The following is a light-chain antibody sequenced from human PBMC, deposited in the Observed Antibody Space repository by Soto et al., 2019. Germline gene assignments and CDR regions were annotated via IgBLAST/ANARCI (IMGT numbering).Light chain of an antibody. CDR3: QAYVSSPNN. CDR1: QSVSSSY. J-gene: IGKJ2*01. Sequence: EIVLTQSPGTLSLSLGERATLSCRASQSVSSSYLAWYQQKPGQAPRLLIYGASSRDTCIPDRFSGSGSVTDFTLTIIRRWPEVFAVYYCQAYVSSPNNVGQGTKLEIK. V-gene: IGKV3-20*01. CDR2: GAS.